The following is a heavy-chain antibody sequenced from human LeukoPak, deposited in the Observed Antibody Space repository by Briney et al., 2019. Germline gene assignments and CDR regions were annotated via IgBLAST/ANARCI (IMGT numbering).Heavy chain of an antibody. J-gene: IGHJ6*02. CDR1: GGSFSGYY. V-gene: IGHV4-34*01. Sequence: SETLSLTCAVSGGSFSGYYWTWIRQPPGKGLEWIGEINHSGSANYNPSLKSRLTMSADTSKNQFSLNLRSVTAADTAIYYCARDRVDSSGYYYYYGIDVWGQGTAVTVSS. D-gene: IGHD3-22*01. CDR2: INHSGSA. CDR3: ARDRVDSSGYYYYYGIDV.